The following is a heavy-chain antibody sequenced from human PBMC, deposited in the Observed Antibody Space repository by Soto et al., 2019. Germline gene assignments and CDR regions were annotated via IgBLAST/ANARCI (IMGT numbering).Heavy chain of an antibody. J-gene: IGHJ4*02. CDR1: GGSISSSSYY. D-gene: IGHD6-6*01. CDR3: ARQREQLGPFDY. V-gene: IGHV4-39*01. CDR2: IYYSGST. Sequence: SETLSLTCTVSGGSISSSSYYWGWIRQPPGKGLEWIGSIYYSGSTYYNPSLKSRVTISVDTSKNQFSLKLSSVTAADTAVHYCARQREQLGPFDYWGQGTLVTVSS.